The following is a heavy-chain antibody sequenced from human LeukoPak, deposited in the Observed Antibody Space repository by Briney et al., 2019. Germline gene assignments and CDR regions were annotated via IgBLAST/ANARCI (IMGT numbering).Heavy chain of an antibody. D-gene: IGHD3-10*01. CDR2: INHSGSI. V-gene: IGHV4-34*01. CDR3: ARQTYYYGSGSYSNYYGMDV. Sequence: SETLSLTCAVNGGSFSGYSWSWIRQPPGKGLEWIGEINHSGSINYNPSLKSRVTISVDTSKNQFSLKLSSVTAADTAVYYCARQTYYYGSGSYSNYYGMDVWGQGTTVTVSS. CDR1: GGSFSGYS. J-gene: IGHJ6*02.